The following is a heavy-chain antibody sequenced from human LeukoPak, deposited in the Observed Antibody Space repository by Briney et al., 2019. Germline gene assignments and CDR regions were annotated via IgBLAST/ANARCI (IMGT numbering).Heavy chain of an antibody. D-gene: IGHD3-22*01. J-gene: IGHJ4*02. Sequence: GGSLRLSCAASGFTFSSYAMSWVRQAPGKGLEWVSAISGSGGSTYYADSVKGRFTISRDNSKNTVYLQMNSLRAEDTAVYYCAKAGRATYYYDSSGYYYFDYWGQGTLVTVSS. CDR1: GFTFSSYA. CDR2: ISGSGGST. V-gene: IGHV3-23*01. CDR3: AKAGRATYYYDSSGYYYFDY.